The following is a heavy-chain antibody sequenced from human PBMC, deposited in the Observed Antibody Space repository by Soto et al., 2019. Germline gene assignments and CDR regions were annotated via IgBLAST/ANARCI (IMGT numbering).Heavy chain of an antibody. CDR1: GYTFTGYY. J-gene: IGHJ6*02. V-gene: IGHV1-2*04. CDR3: AREAPWGDYYYYYGMDV. D-gene: IGHD3-16*01. Sequence: ASVKVSCKASGYTFTGYYMHWVRQAPGQGLEWMGWINPNSGGTNYAQKFQGWVTMTRDTSISTAYMELSRLRSDDTAVYYCAREAPWGDYYYYYGMDVWGQGTTVTVS. CDR2: INPNSGGT.